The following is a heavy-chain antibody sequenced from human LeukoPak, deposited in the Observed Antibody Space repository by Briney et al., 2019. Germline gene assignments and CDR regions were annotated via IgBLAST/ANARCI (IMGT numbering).Heavy chain of an antibody. D-gene: IGHD2-2*01. CDR1: GFTVSSNY. Sequence: GGSLRLSCAASGFTVSSNYMSWVCQAPGKGLEWVSVIYSGGSTYYADSVKGRFTISRDNSKNTLYLQMNSLRAEDTAVYYCARSHCSSTSCYPGDAFDIWGQGTMVTVSS. V-gene: IGHV3-66*01. J-gene: IGHJ3*02. CDR3: ARSHCSSTSCYPGDAFDI. CDR2: IYSGGST.